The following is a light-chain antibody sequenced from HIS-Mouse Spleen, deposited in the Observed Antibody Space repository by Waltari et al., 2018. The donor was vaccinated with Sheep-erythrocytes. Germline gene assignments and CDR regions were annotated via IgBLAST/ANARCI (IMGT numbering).Light chain of an antibody. CDR3: CSYAGSYNHV. CDR1: SSDVGGYNY. CDR2: DVS. Sequence: QSALTQPRSVSGSPGQSFTIPCTATSSDVGGYNYVSWYQQHPGKAPKLMIYDVSKRPSGVPDRFSGSKSGNTASLTISGLQAEDEADYYCCSYAGSYNHVFATGTKVTVL. J-gene: IGLJ1*01. V-gene: IGLV2-11*01.